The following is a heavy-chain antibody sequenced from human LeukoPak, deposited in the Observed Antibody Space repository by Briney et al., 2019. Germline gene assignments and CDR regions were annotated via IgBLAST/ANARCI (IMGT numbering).Heavy chain of an antibody. V-gene: IGHV1-69*13. CDR1: GGTFSSYA. Sequence: SVKVSCKASGGTFSSYAISWVRQAPGQGLEWMGGIIPIFGTANYAQRFQGRVTITADESTSTAYMELSSLRSEDTAVYYCARDQVIAARSSYGMDVWGQGTTVTVSS. J-gene: IGHJ6*02. CDR3: ARDQVIAARSSYGMDV. CDR2: IIPIFGTA. D-gene: IGHD6-6*01.